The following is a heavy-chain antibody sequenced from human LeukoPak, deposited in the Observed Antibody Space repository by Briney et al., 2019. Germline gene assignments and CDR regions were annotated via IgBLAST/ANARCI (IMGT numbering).Heavy chain of an antibody. V-gene: IGHV1-18*01. J-gene: IGHJ6*03. CDR3: ARGYYGSGSYYNSGYYYYYMDV. CDR1: GYTFTSYG. Sequence: ASVKVSCKASGYTFTSYGISWVRQAPGQGLERMGWIGAYNGNTNYAQKLQGRVTMTTDTSTSTAYMELRSLRSDDTAVYYCARGYYGSGSYYNSGYYYYYMDVWGKGTTVTVSS. CDR2: IGAYNGNT. D-gene: IGHD3-10*01.